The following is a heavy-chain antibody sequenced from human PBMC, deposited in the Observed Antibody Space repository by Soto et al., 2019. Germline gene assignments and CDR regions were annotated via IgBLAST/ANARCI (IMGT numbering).Heavy chain of an antibody. V-gene: IGHV2-5*02. Sequence: SGPTLVKPTQTLTLTCTFSGFSLSTSGGGVGWIRQPPGKALEWLALIYWDDDKRYSPTLKSRLTITKETSKNQVVLKMTNMDPVDTATYYCAHLYRGKTTVTTTGWYNWFDPWGQGTLVTVSS. J-gene: IGHJ5*02. CDR2: IYWDDDK. D-gene: IGHD4-4*01. CDR1: GFSLSTSGGG. CDR3: AHLYRGKTTVTTTGWYNWFDP.